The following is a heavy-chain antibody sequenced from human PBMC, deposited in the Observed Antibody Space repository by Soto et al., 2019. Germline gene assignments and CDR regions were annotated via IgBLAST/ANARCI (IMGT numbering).Heavy chain of an antibody. J-gene: IGHJ4*02. D-gene: IGHD4-17*01. Sequence: GESLKISCNGSGYIFTSYWISWVRQMPGKGLEWMGRIDPSDSYTNYSPSFQGHVTISADKSISTAYLQWSSLKASDTAMYYCASLNGDWFDYWGQGTLVTVS. CDR1: GYIFTSYW. CDR3: ASLNGDWFDY. CDR2: IDPSDSYT. V-gene: IGHV5-10-1*01.